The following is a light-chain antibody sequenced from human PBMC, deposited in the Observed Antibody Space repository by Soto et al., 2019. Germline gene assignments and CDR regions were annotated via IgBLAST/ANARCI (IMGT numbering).Light chain of an antibody. CDR3: QQYVTSPLT. CDR2: GAS. V-gene: IGKV3-20*01. J-gene: IGKJ4*01. CDR1: QSVSSSY. Sequence: EIVLTQSPGTRSLSPGERATLSCRASQSVSSSYLAWYQQKPGQAPRLLIYGASSRATGIPDRFSGSGSGTDFTLSISSLEPEDFAVYYCQQYVTSPLTFGGGTKVDIK.